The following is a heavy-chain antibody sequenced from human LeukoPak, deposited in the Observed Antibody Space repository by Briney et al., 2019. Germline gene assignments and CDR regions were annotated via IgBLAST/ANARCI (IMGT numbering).Heavy chain of an antibody. D-gene: IGHD1-26*01. CDR1: GFTFSTYS. CDR3: ARDLGRFDY. J-gene: IGHJ4*02. V-gene: IGHV3-7*01. CDR2: IKQDGSEK. Sequence: GGSLRLSCAASGFTFSTYSMNWVRQPPGKGLEWVANIKQDGSEKYYVDSVKGRFTISRDNAKNSLYLQMNSLRAEDTAVYYCARDLGRFDYWGQGTLVTVSS.